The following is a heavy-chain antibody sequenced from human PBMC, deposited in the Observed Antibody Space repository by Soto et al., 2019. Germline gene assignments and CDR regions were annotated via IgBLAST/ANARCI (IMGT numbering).Heavy chain of an antibody. CDR3: RGRPTYYDFGNWFDP. J-gene: IGHJ5*02. Sequence: SETLSLTCTVSGGSVSSGSYYWSWIRQPPGKGLEWIGYIYYSGSTNYNPSLKSRVTISVDTSKNQFSLKLSSVTAADKAVYYCRGRPTYYDFGNWFDPWGQGTLVTVSS. CDR2: IYYSGST. V-gene: IGHV4-61*01. CDR1: GGSVSSGSYY. D-gene: IGHD3-3*01.